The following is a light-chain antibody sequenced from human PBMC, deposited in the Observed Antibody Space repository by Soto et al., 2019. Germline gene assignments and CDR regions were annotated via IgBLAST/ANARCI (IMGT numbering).Light chain of an antibody. J-gene: IGKJ1*01. CDR1: QSISSY. V-gene: IGKV1-39*01. CDR2: AAS. CDR3: QQSYSTPWT. Sequence: DIHMPQSPSSLSASVGDRFTIPCRASQSISSYLNWYQQKPGKAPKLLIYAASSLQSGVPSRFSGSGSGTDFTLTISSLQPEDFATYYCQQSYSTPWTFGQGTKVDIK.